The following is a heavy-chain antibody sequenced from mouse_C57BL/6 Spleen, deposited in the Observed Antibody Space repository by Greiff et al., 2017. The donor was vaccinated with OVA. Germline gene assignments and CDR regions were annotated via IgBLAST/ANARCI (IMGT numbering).Heavy chain of an antibody. CDR2: IRNKANGYTT. J-gene: IGHJ2*01. Sequence: EVKLEESGGGLVQPGGSLSLSCAASGFTFTDYYMSWVRQPPGKALEWLGFIRNKANGYTTEYSASVKGRFTISRDNSQSILYLQMNALRAEDSATHYCARSSPSFDYWGQGTTLTVSS. V-gene: IGHV7-3*01. CDR3: ARSSPSFDY. CDR1: GFTFTDYY.